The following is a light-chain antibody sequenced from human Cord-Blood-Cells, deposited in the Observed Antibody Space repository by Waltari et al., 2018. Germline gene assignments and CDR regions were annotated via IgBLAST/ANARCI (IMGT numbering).Light chain of an antibody. CDR1: QSLLHSNGYNY. J-gene: IGKJ4*01. CDR3: MQALQTHKRLT. CDR2: LGS. V-gene: IGKV2-28*01. Sequence: DIVMTQSPLSLPVTPGEPASISCRSSQSLLHSNGYNYLDRYLPKPGQSPQLRIYLGSNRSSGVPDRFSGSVSGTDFTLKISRVEAEDVGVYYCMQALQTHKRLTFGGGTKVEIK.